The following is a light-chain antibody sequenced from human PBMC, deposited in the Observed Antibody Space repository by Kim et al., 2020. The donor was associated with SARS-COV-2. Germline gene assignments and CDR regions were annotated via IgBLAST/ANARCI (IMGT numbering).Light chain of an antibody. CDR1: NIGSKG. V-gene: IGLV3-21*04. CDR2: YDS. CDR3: QVWDSSSDHRV. Sequence: APGKTARIACGGNNIGSKGVHWYQRKQGQAPVLVIYYDSDRPSGIPERFSGSNSGNTATLAISRVEAGDEADYSCQVWDSSSDHRVFGGGTQLTVL. J-gene: IGLJ3*02.